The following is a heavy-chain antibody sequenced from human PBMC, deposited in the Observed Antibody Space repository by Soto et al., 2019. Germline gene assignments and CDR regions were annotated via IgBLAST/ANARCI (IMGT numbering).Heavy chain of an antibody. CDR2: FDPEDGET. Sequence: ASVKVSCKVSGYTLTELSMHWVRQAPGKGLEWMGGFDPEDGETIYAQKLQGIVTMTEDTSTDTAYMELSSLRSEDTAVYYCATDLGSSWYYFDYWGQGTLVTVSS. V-gene: IGHV1-24*01. CDR3: ATDLGSSWYYFDY. J-gene: IGHJ4*02. CDR1: GYTLTELS. D-gene: IGHD6-13*01.